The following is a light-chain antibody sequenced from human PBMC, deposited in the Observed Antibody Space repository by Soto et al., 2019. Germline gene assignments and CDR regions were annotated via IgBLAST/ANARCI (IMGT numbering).Light chain of an antibody. Sequence: EIVMTQSPATLSVSPGERATLSCRASQNVRSNLAWYQQQPGQSPRLLIYGASTRATGIPARFSGSGSGTEFTLTISSLQSEDFAVYYCQQYNKWPPLTFGGGTKVEIK. V-gene: IGKV3-15*01. CDR3: QQYNKWPPLT. CDR2: GAS. J-gene: IGKJ4*01. CDR1: QNVRSN.